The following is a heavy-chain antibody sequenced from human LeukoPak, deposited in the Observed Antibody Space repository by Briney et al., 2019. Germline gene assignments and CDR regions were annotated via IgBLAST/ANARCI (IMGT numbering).Heavy chain of an antibody. CDR1: GFTFSGFW. CDR2: INSDGSEG. D-gene: IGHD6-6*01. V-gene: IGHV3-7*03. CDR3: ARSSYSSSSSV. Sequence: GGSLRLSCAVSGFTFSGFWMSWSRQAPGKGLEWVTSINSDGSEGYYADVVKGRFTISRDNAKNSLYLQINSLRAEDTAVYYCARSSYSSSSSVWGQGTMVTVSS. J-gene: IGHJ3*01.